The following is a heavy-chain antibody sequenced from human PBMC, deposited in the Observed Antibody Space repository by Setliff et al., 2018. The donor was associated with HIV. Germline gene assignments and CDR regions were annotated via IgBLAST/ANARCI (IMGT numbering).Heavy chain of an antibody. CDR2: IKQDGSDK. V-gene: IGHV3-7*03. CDR3: ASSRPPDDSSGYLDH. J-gene: IGHJ4*01. CDR1: GFTFSSYW. D-gene: IGHD3-22*01. Sequence: GGSLRLSCAASGFTFSSYWMSWVRQAPGKGLEFMANIKQDGSDKFYVDSVKGRFAISRDNAKNSLNLEMNSLRAEDTAIYYCASSRPPDDSSGYLDHWGQGTLVTVSS.